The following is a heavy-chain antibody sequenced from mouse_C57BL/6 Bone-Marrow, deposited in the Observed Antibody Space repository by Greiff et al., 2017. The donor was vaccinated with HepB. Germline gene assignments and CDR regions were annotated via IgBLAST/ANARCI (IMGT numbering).Heavy chain of an antibody. CDR3: TSGTYGNYFDY. V-gene: IGHV1-15*01. CDR1: GYTFTDYE. J-gene: IGHJ2*01. D-gene: IGHD2-1*01. Sequence: VKLQESGAELVRPGASVTLSCKASGYTFTDYEMHWVKQTPVHGLEWIGAIDPETGGTAYNQKFKGKAILTADKSSSTAYMELRSLTSEDSAVYYCTSGTYGNYFDYWGQGTTLTVSS. CDR2: IDPETGGT.